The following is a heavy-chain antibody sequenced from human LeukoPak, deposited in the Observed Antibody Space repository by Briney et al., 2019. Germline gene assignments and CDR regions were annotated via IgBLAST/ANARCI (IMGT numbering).Heavy chain of an antibody. V-gene: IGHV3-23*01. CDR3: ARRHRPHTMSSDTNYLYMDV. CDR2: ISGSGFTT. D-gene: IGHD6-6*01. CDR1: GFIFSNYA. J-gene: IGHJ6*03. Sequence: PGGSLRLSCAASGFIFSNYATGWVRQPPHKGPEWVSIISGSGFTTYYGDSVKGRFTISRDNSKNTLYLQMDGLRVEDTAVYFCARRHRPHTMSSDTNYLYMDVWGKGTTVTVSS.